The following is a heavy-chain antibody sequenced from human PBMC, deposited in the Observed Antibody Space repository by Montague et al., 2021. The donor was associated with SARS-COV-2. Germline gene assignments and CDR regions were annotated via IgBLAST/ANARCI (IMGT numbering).Heavy chain of an antibody. Sequence: SETLSLTCTVSSGSISSYYWSWIRQPPGKGLEWIGYIYYSGSTNYNPSLKSRVTISVDTSKNQFSLKLSSVTAADAAVYYCARGAEYSSSWYLAFEIWGQGTMVTVSS. CDR3: ARGAEYSSSWYLAFEI. V-gene: IGHV4-59*01. CDR2: IYYSGST. CDR1: SGSISSYY. D-gene: IGHD6-13*01. J-gene: IGHJ3*02.